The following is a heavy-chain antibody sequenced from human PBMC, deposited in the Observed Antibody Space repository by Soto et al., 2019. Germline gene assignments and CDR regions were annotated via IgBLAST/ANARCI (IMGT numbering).Heavy chain of an antibody. D-gene: IGHD6-6*01. J-gene: IGHJ6*02. CDR2: IYYSGST. CDR1: GGSISSGGYY. Sequence: SETLSLTCTVSGGSISSGGYYWSWIRQHPGKGLEWIGYIYYSGSTYYNPSLKSRVTISVDTSKNQFSLKLSSVTAADTAVYYCARDGYSRSSGPLGLTKTYYYYGMDVWGQGTTVTVSS. CDR3: ARDGYSRSSGPLGLTKTYYYYGMDV. V-gene: IGHV4-31*03.